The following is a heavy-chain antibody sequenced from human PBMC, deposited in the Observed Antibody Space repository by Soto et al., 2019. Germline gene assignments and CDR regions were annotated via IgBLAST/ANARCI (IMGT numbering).Heavy chain of an antibody. CDR1: GYTFTSYY. Sequence: GASVKVSCKASGYTFTSYYMHWVRQAPGQGLEWMGIINPSGGSTSYAQKFQGRVTMTRDTSTSTVYMELSSLRSEDTAVYYCAREVQTGPIYYYYGMDVWGQGTTVTVSS. D-gene: IGHD7-27*01. CDR3: AREVQTGPIYYYYGMDV. CDR2: INPSGGST. V-gene: IGHV1-46*01. J-gene: IGHJ6*02.